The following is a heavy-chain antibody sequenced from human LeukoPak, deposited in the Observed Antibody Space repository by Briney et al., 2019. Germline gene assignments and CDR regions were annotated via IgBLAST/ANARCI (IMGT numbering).Heavy chain of an antibody. D-gene: IGHD3-22*01. Sequence: PGGSLRLSCAASGFTVSSNYMNWVRQAPGKGLEWVSVIYSGGSTYYADSVKGRFTISRDNSKNTLYLQMNSLRAEDTAVYYCARVFDSSGYLDYWGQGTLVTVSS. V-gene: IGHV3-53*01. CDR3: ARVFDSSGYLDY. J-gene: IGHJ4*02. CDR1: GFTVSSNY. CDR2: IYSGGST.